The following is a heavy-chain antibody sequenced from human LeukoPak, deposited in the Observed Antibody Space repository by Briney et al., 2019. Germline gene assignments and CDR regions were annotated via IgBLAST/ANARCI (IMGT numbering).Heavy chain of an antibody. CDR1: GFTFSDHF. V-gene: IGHV3-72*01. D-gene: IGHD1-26*01. CDR3: ASIRGTFGY. J-gene: IGHJ4*02. Sequence: GGTLRLSCAASGFTFSDHFLDWVCQAPGKGLEWVGRTRNKANSYITEYAASVKGRFTISRDDSKNSLYLQMSSLKTDDTAMYYCASIRGTFGYWGQGTLVTVSS. CDR2: TRNKANSYIT.